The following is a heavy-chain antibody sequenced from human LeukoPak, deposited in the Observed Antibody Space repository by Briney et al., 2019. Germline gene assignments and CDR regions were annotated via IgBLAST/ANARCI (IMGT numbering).Heavy chain of an antibody. CDR2: IIPIFGTT. CDR1: GYTFTSYA. V-gene: IGHV1-69*13. Sequence: RASVKVSCKASGYTFTSYAISWVRQAPGQGLEWMGGIIPIFGTTNYAHNFQGRVTITADESTSTAYMELSSLRSEDTAVFYCARSPLDTFGGVIADFDYWGQGTLVTVSS. J-gene: IGHJ4*02. D-gene: IGHD3-16*02. CDR3: ARSPLDTFGGVIADFDY.